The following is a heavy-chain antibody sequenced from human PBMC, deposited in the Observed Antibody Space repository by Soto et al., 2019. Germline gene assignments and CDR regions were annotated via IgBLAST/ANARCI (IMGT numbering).Heavy chain of an antibody. CDR3: ARGRYGDY. D-gene: IGHD1-1*01. CDR1: GYAFTTYG. V-gene: IGHV1-18*01. Sequence: QVHLVQSGAEVKKPGASVKVSCQASGYAFTTYGITWVRQAPGQGLEWMGWISAHNGNTNYAQKLQGRVTVTRDTSTSPAYMERRSLRSGGTAVDYCARGRYGDYWGQGALVTVSS. CDR2: ISAHNGNT. J-gene: IGHJ4*02.